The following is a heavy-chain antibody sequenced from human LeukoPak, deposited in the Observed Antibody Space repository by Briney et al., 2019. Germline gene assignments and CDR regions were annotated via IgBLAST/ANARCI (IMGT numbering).Heavy chain of an antibody. Sequence: GGSLRLSCAASGVSFRGHWMSWVRQAPGKGLEWLANIKPDGSERRYGDSVKGRFTISRDDAKNSVYLEMNSLRVEDMAVYYCARERWTASGYYFDYWGQGTLDTVSS. CDR1: GVSFRGHW. D-gene: IGHD6-13*01. CDR3: ARERWTASGYYFDY. V-gene: IGHV3-7*01. J-gene: IGHJ4*02. CDR2: IKPDGSER.